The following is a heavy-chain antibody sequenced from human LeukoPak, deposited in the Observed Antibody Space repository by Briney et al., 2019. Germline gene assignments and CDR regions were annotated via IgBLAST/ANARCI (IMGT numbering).Heavy chain of an antibody. CDR2: IYYSGGT. J-gene: IGHJ4*02. V-gene: IGHV4-59*01. CDR3: ARVDDWNALEY. D-gene: IGHD1-1*01. CDR1: SGSLNNYY. Sequence: SETLSLTCTVSSGSLNNYYWSWIRQPPGKALEWIGYIYYSGGTNYNPSLKSRVTISVDTSKNQFSLKLRSVTAADTALYYCARVDDWNALEYWGQGTLVTVSS.